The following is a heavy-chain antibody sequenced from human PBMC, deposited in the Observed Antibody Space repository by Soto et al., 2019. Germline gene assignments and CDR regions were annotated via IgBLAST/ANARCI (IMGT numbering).Heavy chain of an antibody. CDR1: GFTFSRYG. CDR3: ARDDDNDANALDY. Sequence: FLRLSCAASGFTFSRYGMHWVRQAPGKGLEWVALIWNDGIRKVYVDSVKGRFTISRDSSKNTLDLQMNNLRDEDTAVYYCARDDDNDANALDYWGPGTLVTVSS. J-gene: IGHJ4*02. V-gene: IGHV3-33*01. CDR2: IWNDGIRK.